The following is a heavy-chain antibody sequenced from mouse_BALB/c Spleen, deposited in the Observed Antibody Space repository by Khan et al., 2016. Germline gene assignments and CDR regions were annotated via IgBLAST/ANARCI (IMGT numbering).Heavy chain of an antibody. CDR2: IYYSGST. D-gene: IGHD3-1*01. J-gene: IGHJ2*01. V-gene: IGHV3-1*02. Sequence: VQLKESGPDLVKPSQSLSLTCTVTGYSITSHYSWHWIRHFPGNKLEWMGYIYYSGSTNYNPYLKSRISITRDTSKNQFFLQLNSVTTEDAATYYCARSSSCYWYYFDYWGQGTTLTVSS. CDR3: ARSSSCYWYYFDY. CDR1: GYSITSHYS.